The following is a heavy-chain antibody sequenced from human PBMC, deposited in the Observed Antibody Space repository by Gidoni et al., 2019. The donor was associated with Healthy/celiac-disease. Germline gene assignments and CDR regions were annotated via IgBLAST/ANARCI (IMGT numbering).Heavy chain of an antibody. CDR1: GFTFSSYA. Sequence: EVQLLESGGGLVQPGGSLRLSSAAYGFTFSSYAMSWVRQAPGKGLEWVSAISGSGGSTYYADSVKGRFTISRDNSKNTLYLQMNSLRAEDTAVYYCATGGAATLFDPWGQGTLVTVSS. D-gene: IGHD2-15*01. J-gene: IGHJ5*02. CDR3: ATGGAATLFDP. CDR2: ISGSGGST. V-gene: IGHV3-23*01.